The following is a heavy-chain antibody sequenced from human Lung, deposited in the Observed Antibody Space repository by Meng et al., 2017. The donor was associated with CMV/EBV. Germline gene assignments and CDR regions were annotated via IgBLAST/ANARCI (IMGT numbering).Heavy chain of an antibody. CDR3: ARVAAAGRGMDV. CDR1: GFTFSSHW. Sequence: GEXXKISCAASGFTFSSHWMTWVRQAPGKGLEWAANINQDGSQKNYVDSVKGRFTISRDNAKNSLFLQMNSLRAEDTAVYYCARVAAAGRGMDVWGQGTTVTVSS. D-gene: IGHD6-13*01. CDR2: INQDGSQK. V-gene: IGHV3-7*04. J-gene: IGHJ6*02.